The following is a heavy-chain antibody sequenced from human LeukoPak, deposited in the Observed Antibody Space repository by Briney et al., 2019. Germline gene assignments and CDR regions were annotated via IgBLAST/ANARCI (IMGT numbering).Heavy chain of an antibody. D-gene: IGHD5-24*01. CDR1: GFTFSSYG. CDR2: ISYDGSNK. J-gene: IGHJ4*02. V-gene: IGHV3-30*18. CDR3: AKGRRREMATFFDY. Sequence: GGSLRLSCAASGFTFSSYGMHCVRQAPGKGLEWVAVISYDGSNKYYADSVKGRFTISRDNSKNTLYLQMNSLRAEDTAVYYCAKGRRREMATFFDYWGQGTLVTVSS.